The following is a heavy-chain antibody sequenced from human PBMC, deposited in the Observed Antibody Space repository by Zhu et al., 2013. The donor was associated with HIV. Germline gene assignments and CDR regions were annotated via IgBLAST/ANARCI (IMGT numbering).Heavy chain of an antibody. CDR2: ISAYNGNT. CDR1: GGTFSSYG. D-gene: IGHD3-3*01. Sequence: QVQLVQSGAEVKKPGSSVKVSCKASGGTFSSYGISWVRQAPGQGLEWMGWISAYNGNTNYAQKLQGRVTMTTDTSTSTAYMELRSLRSDDTAVYYCARDLGVLRFLEWLSSPTTQFDYWGQGTLVTVSS. J-gene: IGHJ4*02. CDR3: ARDLGVLRFLEWLSSPTTQFDY. V-gene: IGHV1-18*01.